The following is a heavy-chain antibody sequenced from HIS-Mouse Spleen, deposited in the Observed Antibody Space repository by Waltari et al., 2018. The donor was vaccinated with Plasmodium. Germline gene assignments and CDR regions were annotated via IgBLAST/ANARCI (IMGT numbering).Heavy chain of an antibody. D-gene: IGHD6-13*01. CDR2: RKQDGSEK. Sequence: EVQLVESGGGLVQPGGSLRLSCAASGFTFSGYWMSWVRQAPGKGVEGVANRKQDGSEKYYVDSVKGRFTISRDNAKNSLYLQMNSLRAEDTAVYYCASSWYWYFDLWGRGTLVTVSS. V-gene: IGHV3-7*01. J-gene: IGHJ2*01. CDR3: ASSWYWYFDL. CDR1: GFTFSGYW.